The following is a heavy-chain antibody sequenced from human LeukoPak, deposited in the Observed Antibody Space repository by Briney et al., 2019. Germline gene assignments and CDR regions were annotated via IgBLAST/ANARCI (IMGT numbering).Heavy chain of an antibody. J-gene: IGHJ6*03. CDR2: IYYSGST. CDR3: ARVVKELRNYHYYYMDV. D-gene: IGHD7-27*01. CDR1: GGPISSYY. Sequence: SETLSLICTVSGGPISSYYWSWIRQPPGKGLEWIGFIYYSGSTHYKPSLKSRGTISVDTSKNQFSLKLSSVTAADTAVYYCARVVKELRNYHYYYMDVWGKGTTVTVSS. V-gene: IGHV4-59*01.